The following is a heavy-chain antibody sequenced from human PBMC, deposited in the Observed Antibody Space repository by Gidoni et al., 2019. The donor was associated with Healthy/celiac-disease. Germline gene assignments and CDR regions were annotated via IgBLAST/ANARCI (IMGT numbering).Heavy chain of an antibody. D-gene: IGHD3-10*01. Sequence: QVQLVQSGAEVKKPGSSVEVSCKASGGTFSSYTISWVRQAPGQGLEWMGRIIPILGIANYAQKFQGRVTITADKSTSTAYMELSSLRSEDTAVYYCARGSPRDGSGSYYPYYYYGMDVWGQGTTVTVSS. V-gene: IGHV1-69*02. CDR1: GGTFSSYT. J-gene: IGHJ6*02. CDR2: IIPILGIA. CDR3: ARGSPRDGSGSYYPYYYYGMDV.